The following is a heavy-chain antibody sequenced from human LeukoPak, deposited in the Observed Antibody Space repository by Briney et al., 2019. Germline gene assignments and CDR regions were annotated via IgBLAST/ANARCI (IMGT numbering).Heavy chain of an antibody. D-gene: IGHD6-13*01. J-gene: IGHJ5*02. CDR3: ARAAGWLDP. V-gene: IGHV3-11*01. CDR1: GFTFSDYY. CDR2: ISSSGSTR. Sequence: GGSLRLSCAASGFTFSDYYMSWVRQAPGKGLEWVSYISSSGSTRYYADSVKGRFTISRDNARKSIYLQMNSRRAEDTAVYYCARAAGWLDPWGQGSLVIVSS.